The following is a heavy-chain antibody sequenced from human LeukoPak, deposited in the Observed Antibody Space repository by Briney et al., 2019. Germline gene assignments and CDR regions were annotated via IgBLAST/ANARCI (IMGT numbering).Heavy chain of an antibody. CDR3: VTLGATHFDY. Sequence: ASVKVSCKASGYTFIDYYIHWVRQAPGQGLEFLGWISPDSGGTNYPQKFQGRVTLTRDTSISTAYMELSRLRSDDTAVYYCVTLGATHFDYWGQGTLVTVSS. D-gene: IGHD1-26*01. CDR2: ISPDSGGT. J-gene: IGHJ4*02. V-gene: IGHV1-2*02. CDR1: GYTFIDYY.